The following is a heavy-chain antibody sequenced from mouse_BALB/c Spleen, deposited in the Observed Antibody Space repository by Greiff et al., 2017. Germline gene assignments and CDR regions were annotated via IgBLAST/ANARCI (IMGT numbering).Heavy chain of an antibody. CDR1: GFTFSSYA. J-gene: IGHJ1*01. CDR3: TSLYDGGYFDV. V-gene: IGHV5-6-4*01. CDR2: ISSGGSYT. D-gene: IGHD2-3*01. Sequence: EVMLVESGGGLVKPGGSLKLSCAASGFTFSSYAMSWVRQTPEKRLEWVATISSGGSYTYYPDSVKGRFTISRDNAKNTLYLQMSSLKSEDTAMYYCTSLYDGGYFDVWGAGTTVTVSS.